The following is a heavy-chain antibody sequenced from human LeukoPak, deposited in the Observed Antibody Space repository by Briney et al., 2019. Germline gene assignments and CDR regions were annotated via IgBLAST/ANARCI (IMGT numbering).Heavy chain of an antibody. J-gene: IGHJ6*03. CDR1: GYTFTSYD. Sequence: ASVKVSCKASGYTFTSYDINWVRQATGQGLEWMGWMNPNSGNTGYAQTFQGRVTITRNTSISTAYMELSSLGSEDTAVYYCARGSSVVPAARSYYYYYYYMDVWGKGTTVTVSS. D-gene: IGHD2-2*01. CDR2: MNPNSGNT. CDR3: ARGSSVVPAARSYYYYYYYMDV. V-gene: IGHV1-8*03.